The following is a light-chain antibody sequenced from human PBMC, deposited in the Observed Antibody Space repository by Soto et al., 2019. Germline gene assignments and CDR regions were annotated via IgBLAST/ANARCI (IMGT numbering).Light chain of an antibody. J-gene: IGLJ2*01. Sequence: QSVLTQPPSVSGAPGQRVTISCTGSSSNIGAGYDVHWYQQLPGTAPKLLIYGNSHRPSGVPDRFSCSKSGTSASLAISVLQGEDEAEYYCQSYDRSLSVVFGGGTQLTVL. CDR1: SSNIGAGYD. V-gene: IGLV1-40*01. CDR2: GNS. CDR3: QSYDRSLSVV.